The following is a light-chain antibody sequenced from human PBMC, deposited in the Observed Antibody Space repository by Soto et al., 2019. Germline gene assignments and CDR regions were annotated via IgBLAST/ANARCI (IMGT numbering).Light chain of an antibody. CDR1: QSLVYSDGNTY. CDR3: MQGTHWLLT. CDR2: KVS. J-gene: IGKJ3*01. Sequence: DVVMTRSPLSLPVTLGQPASISCRSSQSLVYSDGNTYLNWFQQRPGQSPRRLIYKVSNRDSGVPDRFSGSGSGTDFTLKISRVEAEDVGVYYCMQGTHWLLTFGPGTKVDIK. V-gene: IGKV2-30*01.